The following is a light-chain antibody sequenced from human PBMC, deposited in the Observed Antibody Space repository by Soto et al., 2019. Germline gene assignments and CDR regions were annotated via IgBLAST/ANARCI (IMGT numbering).Light chain of an antibody. J-gene: IGKJ4*01. CDR3: QQYIRWPLT. Sequence: EIVMTQSPATLSVSPGERATLSCRASQSVSSNLAWYQQKPDQAPSLLIYGASTRATGTPARFSGSGSGTEFTLTISSLQSEDFAVYYCQQYIRWPLTFGGGTKVDIK. CDR1: QSVSSN. V-gene: IGKV3-15*01. CDR2: GAS.